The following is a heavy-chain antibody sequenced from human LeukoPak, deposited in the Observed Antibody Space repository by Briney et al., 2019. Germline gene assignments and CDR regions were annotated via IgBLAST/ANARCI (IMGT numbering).Heavy chain of an antibody. CDR2: MTTSSDTV. J-gene: IGHJ4*02. V-gene: IGHV3-48*04. CDR3: ARRGYNYGHVDY. D-gene: IGHD5-18*01. Sequence: PGGSLRLSCAASGCTFRSNSMNWVRQAPGKGLEWISYMTTSSDTVHYADSVKGRFTISRDNAKNSLYLQMNSLRAEDTAVYYCARRGYNYGHVDYWGQGTLVTVSS. CDR1: GCTFRSNS.